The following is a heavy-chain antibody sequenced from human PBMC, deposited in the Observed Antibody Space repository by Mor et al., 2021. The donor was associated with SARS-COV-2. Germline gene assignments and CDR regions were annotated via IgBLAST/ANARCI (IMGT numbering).Heavy chain of an antibody. Sequence: VRQAPGKGREWVGFISYDGSNKFYAESVKGRFTISRDNSEDTLFLHMSSLRAEDTATYFCAKTLSHLVMEYYYYYGMDVWGQGTTVTVS. J-gene: IGHJ6*02. CDR2: ISYDGSNK. V-gene: IGHV3-30*18. CDR3: AKTLSHLVMEYYYYYGMDV. D-gene: IGHD3-16*01.